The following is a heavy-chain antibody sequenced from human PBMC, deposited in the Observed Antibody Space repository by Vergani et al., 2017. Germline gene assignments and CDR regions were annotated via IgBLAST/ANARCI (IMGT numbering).Heavy chain of an antibody. J-gene: IGHJ6*02. D-gene: IGHD5-24*01. CDR1: GGSISSGGYY. CDR3: ARGLNSYYYYYGMDV. Sequence: QVQLQESGPGLVKPSQTLSLTCTVSGGSISSGGYYWSWIRQHPGKGLEWIGYIYYSGSTYYNPSLKSRVTISVDTSKNQFSLKLSSVTAADTAVSYCARGLNSYYYYYGMDVWGQGTTVTVSS. V-gene: IGHV4-31*03. CDR2: IYYSGST.